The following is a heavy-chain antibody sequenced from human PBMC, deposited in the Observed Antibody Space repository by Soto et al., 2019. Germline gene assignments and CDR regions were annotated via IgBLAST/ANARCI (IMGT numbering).Heavy chain of an antibody. CDR2: IYWDADK. CDR3: VLLMTAVTTFGMAV. J-gene: IGHJ6*02. CDR1: GFSLITTGSG. D-gene: IGHD4-17*01. Sequence: QITLKDSGPTVVEPTQTLTLTCTFSGFSLITTGSGVAWIRQPPGKALEWLALIYWDADKRYSPSLKSRLTSTKDTSKNKVFLTMTNMDPVDLGTYFCVLLMTAVTTFGMAVWGQGTAVTVSS. V-gene: IGHV2-5*04.